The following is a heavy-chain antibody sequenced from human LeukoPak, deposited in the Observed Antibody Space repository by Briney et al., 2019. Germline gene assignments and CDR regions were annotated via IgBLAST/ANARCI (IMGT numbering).Heavy chain of an antibody. D-gene: IGHD6-13*01. Sequence: ASETLSLTCTVSGGSISSGGYYWSWIRQHPGKGLEWIGYIYYSGSTYYNPSLKSRVTISVDTSKNQFSLKLSSVTAADTAVYYCARTSYSSSWHYFDYWGQGTLVTVSS. J-gene: IGHJ4*02. V-gene: IGHV4-31*03. CDR1: GGSISSGGYY. CDR2: IYYSGST. CDR3: ARTSYSSSWHYFDY.